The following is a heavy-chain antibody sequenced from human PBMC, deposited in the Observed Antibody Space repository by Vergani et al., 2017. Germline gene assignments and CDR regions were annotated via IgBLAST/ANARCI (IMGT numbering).Heavy chain of an antibody. CDR3: AKDRPTNMLRGAYGMDV. J-gene: IGHJ6*02. V-gene: IGHV3-30*02. D-gene: IGHD3-10*01. CDR1: GLTFSTCG. CDR2: IRFDGSNK. Sequence: QVQLVESGGGVVQPGGSLRLSCAASGLTFSTCGMHWVRQAPGKGLEWVAFIRFDGSNKYYGDSVNGRFIISRDNSKNTVDLRMNSLRTDDTAIYYCAKDRPTNMLRGAYGMDVWGQXP.